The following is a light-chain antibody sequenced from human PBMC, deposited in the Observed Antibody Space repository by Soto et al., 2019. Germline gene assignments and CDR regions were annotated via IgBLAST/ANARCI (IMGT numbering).Light chain of an antibody. Sequence: QSVRTEPPCASVSPGQSVTISCTGTSSDVGAFDYVSWYQQYPGEAPKLLIYDVNKRPSGVPDRFSGSKSDNTASLTVSGLQAEDEADFYCSSYAGNNIFVFGTGTKVTVL. CDR1: SSDVGAFDY. J-gene: IGLJ1*01. V-gene: IGLV2-8*01. CDR3: SSYAGNNIFV. CDR2: DVN.